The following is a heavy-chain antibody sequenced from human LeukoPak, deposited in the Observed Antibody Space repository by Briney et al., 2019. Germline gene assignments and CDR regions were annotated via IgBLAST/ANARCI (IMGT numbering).Heavy chain of an antibody. Sequence: ASVKVSCKTSGYMFIAYAIHWVRQAPGQGLEWMGWINPNSGGTNYEQKSQGRVIMTRDTSTRTVYMELSRLTSDDTAVYYSARDPLVGTTTEFDYWGQGTLVTVSS. D-gene: IGHD1-26*01. CDR1: GYMFIAYA. CDR3: ARDPLVGTTTEFDY. CDR2: INPNSGGT. J-gene: IGHJ4*02. V-gene: IGHV1-2*02.